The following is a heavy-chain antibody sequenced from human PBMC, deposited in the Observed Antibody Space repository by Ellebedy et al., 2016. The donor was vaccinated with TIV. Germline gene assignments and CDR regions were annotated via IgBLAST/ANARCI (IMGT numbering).Heavy chain of an antibody. Sequence: MPSETLSLTCTVSGGSISSYYWSWIRQPPGKGLEWIGYIYYSGSTNYNPPLKSRVTISVDTSKNQFSLKLSSVTAADTAVYYCARQGPPYYDFWSGPRGWFDPWGQGTLVTVSS. V-gene: IGHV4-59*08. J-gene: IGHJ5*02. D-gene: IGHD3-3*01. CDR2: IYYSGST. CDR3: ARQGPPYYDFWSGPRGWFDP. CDR1: GGSISSYY.